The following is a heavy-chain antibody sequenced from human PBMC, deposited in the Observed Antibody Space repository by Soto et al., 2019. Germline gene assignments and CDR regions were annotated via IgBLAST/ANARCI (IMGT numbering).Heavy chain of an antibody. Sequence: GASVKVSCKASGYTFTGYYMHWVRQAPGQGLERMGWINPNSGGTNYAQKFQGRVTMTRDTSISTAYMELSRLRSDDTAVYYCARDLEYSYGYSDYWGQGTLVTVSS. V-gene: IGHV1-2*02. CDR3: ARDLEYSYGYSDY. CDR2: INPNSGGT. J-gene: IGHJ4*02. CDR1: GYTFTGYY. D-gene: IGHD5-18*01.